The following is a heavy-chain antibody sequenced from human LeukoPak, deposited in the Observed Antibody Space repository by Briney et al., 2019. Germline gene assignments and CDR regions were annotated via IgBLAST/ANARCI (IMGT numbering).Heavy chain of an antibody. V-gene: IGHV4-34*01. Sequence: SETLSLTCAVYGGSFSGYYWSWIRQPPGKGLEWIGEINHSGSTNYNPSLKSRVTISVDTSKNQFSLKLSSVTAADTAVYYCARVSDSSGYYLFDYWGQGTPVTVSS. CDR3: ARVSDSSGYYLFDY. J-gene: IGHJ4*02. CDR1: GGSFSGYY. CDR2: INHSGST. D-gene: IGHD3-22*01.